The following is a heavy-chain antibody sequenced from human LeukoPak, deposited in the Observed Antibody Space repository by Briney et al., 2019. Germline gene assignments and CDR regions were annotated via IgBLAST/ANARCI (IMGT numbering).Heavy chain of an antibody. CDR1: GGTFSSYA. D-gene: IGHD3-16*01. Sequence: GASVKVSCKASGGTFSSYAISWVRQAPGQGLEWMGGIIPIFGTANYAQKFQGRVTITADESTSTAYMKLSSLRSEDTAVYYCATRPNTSRLGYYYMDVWGKGTTVTISS. V-gene: IGHV1-69*13. CDR3: ATRPNTSRLGYYYMDV. CDR2: IIPIFGTA. J-gene: IGHJ6*03.